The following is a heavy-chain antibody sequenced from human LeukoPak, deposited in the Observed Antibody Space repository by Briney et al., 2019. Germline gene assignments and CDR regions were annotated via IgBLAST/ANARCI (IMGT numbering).Heavy chain of an antibody. CDR2: IKQDGSEK. J-gene: IGHJ4*02. V-gene: IGHV3-7*01. D-gene: IGHD6-19*01. CDR3: ARLRYSSRNFDY. Sequence: GGSLRLSCAASGFRFSSYWMSWVRQAPWKGLEWVANIKQDGSEKCYVDSVKGRFTISRDNAKNSLYLQMNSLRAEDTAVYYCARLRYSSRNFDYWGQGTLVTVSS. CDR1: GFRFSSYW.